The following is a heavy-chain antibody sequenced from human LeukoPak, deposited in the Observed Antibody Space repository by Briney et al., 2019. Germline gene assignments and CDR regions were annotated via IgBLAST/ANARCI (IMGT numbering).Heavy chain of an antibody. D-gene: IGHD3-10*02. J-gene: IGHJ4*02. CDR3: ASVRGRGGAIDH. CDR1: SYSISSGYY. CDR2: IYHTGKT. V-gene: IGHV4-38-2*02. Sequence: PSETLSLTCTVSSYSISSGYYWAWIRPPPGQGLGYFGSIYHTGKTYYTPSLKSRVTISMDTSKNQFSLKLWPVTAEDTSIYFCASVRGRGGAIDHWGQGTLITVSS.